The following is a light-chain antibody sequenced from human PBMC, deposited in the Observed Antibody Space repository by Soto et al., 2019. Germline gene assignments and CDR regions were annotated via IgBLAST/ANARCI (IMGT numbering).Light chain of an antibody. J-gene: IGLJ2*01. Sequence: QAVVTQSPSASGTPGQRITISCSGSSSNIGSHTVNWHQQVPGTAPKLLIYSNNERPSGVPDRFSGSKSGTSASLAISGLQSGDEADYYCAAWDDSLNGVIFGGGTKLTVL. CDR2: SNN. CDR3: AAWDDSLNGVI. V-gene: IGLV1-44*01. CDR1: SSNIGSHT.